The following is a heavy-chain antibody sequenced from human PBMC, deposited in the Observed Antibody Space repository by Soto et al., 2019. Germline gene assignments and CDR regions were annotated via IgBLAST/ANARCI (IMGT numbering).Heavy chain of an antibody. CDR2: INHTGGT. J-gene: IGHJ5*02. Sequence: PSETLSLTCAVYGGSFRGYYWTWIRQTPGKGLEWIGEINHTGGTHYNPSLKSRVTMSVDTSKNQFSLRLSSVTAADTAIYYCATRITVFGLLIPPFDPWGQGTQVTVSS. CDR1: GGSFRGYY. D-gene: IGHD3-3*01. CDR3: ATRITVFGLLIPPFDP. V-gene: IGHV4-34*01.